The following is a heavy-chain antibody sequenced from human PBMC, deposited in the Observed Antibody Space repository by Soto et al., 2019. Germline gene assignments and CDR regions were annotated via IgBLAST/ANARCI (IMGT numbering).Heavy chain of an antibody. CDR2: ISSSGSTI. V-gene: IGHV3-11*01. CDR1: GFTFSDYY. CDR3: GRGVNWQPDYYYGMDV. D-gene: IGHD1-20*01. Sequence: QVQLVESGGGLVKPGGSLRLSCAASGFTFSDYYMSWIRQAPGKGLEWVSYISSSGSTIYYADSVKGRFTISRDNAKNSLYQQMNSLRAEDTAVYYRGRGVNWQPDYYYGMDVWGQGTTVTASS. J-gene: IGHJ6*02.